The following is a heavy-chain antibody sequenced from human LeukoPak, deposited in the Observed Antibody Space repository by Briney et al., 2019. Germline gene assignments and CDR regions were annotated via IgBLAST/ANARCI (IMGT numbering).Heavy chain of an antibody. CDR1: GFTFSSNG. J-gene: IGHJ6*02. CDR2: IWYDGSNK. CDR3: ARPYYSNYYYYGMDV. D-gene: IGHD4-11*01. V-gene: IGHV3-33*01. Sequence: QPGRSLLLSCASSGFTFSSNGMHGVRQAPGKGLEWVGVIWYDGSNKYYADSVKGRFTISRDNSKNTLYLQMNSLRAEDTAVYYCARPYYSNYYYYGMDVWGQGTTVTVSS.